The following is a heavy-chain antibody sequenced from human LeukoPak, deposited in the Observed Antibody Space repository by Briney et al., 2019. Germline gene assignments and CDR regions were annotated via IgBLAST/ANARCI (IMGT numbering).Heavy chain of an antibody. Sequence: GASVKVSCKASGYTFTSYGISWVRQAPGQGLEWMGWISAYNGNTNYAQKLQGRVTMTTDTSTSTAYMELRSLRSDDTAIYYCARKDAGPSSFDYWGQGSLVTVSS. V-gene: IGHV1-18*01. CDR3: ARKDAGPSSFDY. J-gene: IGHJ4*02. CDR1: GYTFTSYG. CDR2: ISAYNGNT.